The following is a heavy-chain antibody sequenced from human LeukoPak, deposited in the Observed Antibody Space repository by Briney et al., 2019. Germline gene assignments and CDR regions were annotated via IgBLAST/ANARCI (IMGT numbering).Heavy chain of an antibody. Sequence: GRSLRLSCAASGFTFDDYAMHWVRQAPGKGLEWVSGISWNSGSIGYADSVKGRFTISRDNAKNSLYLQMNSLRTEDTALYYCAKDRAPGALGGYFDSWGQGTLVTVSS. D-gene: IGHD2-2*01. V-gene: IGHV3-9*01. CDR3: AKDRAPGALGGYFDS. CDR2: ISWNSGSI. J-gene: IGHJ4*02. CDR1: GFTFDDYA.